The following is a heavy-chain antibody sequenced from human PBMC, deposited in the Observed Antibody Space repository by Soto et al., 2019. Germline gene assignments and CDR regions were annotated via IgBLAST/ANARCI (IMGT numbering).Heavy chain of an antibody. Sequence: EVQLVESGGGLVQPGRSLRLSCAASGFTFDDYAMHWVRQAPGKGLEWVSGISWNSGSIGYADSVKGRFTISRDNAKNSLYLQMNSRRAEDTALYYCAKEFLDRYCSGGSCGFAFDIWGQGTMVTVSS. D-gene: IGHD2-15*01. CDR1: GFTFDDYA. CDR2: ISWNSGSI. J-gene: IGHJ3*02. V-gene: IGHV3-9*01. CDR3: AKEFLDRYCSGGSCGFAFDI.